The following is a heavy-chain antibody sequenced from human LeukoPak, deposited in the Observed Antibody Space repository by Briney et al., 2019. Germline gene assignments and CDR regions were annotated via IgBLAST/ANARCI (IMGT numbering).Heavy chain of an antibody. CDR2: IYYSGST. CDR1: GGSISSYY. V-gene: IGHV4-59*01. D-gene: IGHD6-13*01. Sequence: PSETLSLTCTVSGGSISSYYWSWIRQPPGKGLEWIGYIYYSGSTNYNPSLKSRVTISVDTSKNQFSLKLSSVTAADTAVYYCARGDSSSWYKVDYFDDWGQGTLVTVSS. J-gene: IGHJ4*02. CDR3: ARGDSSSWYKVDYFDD.